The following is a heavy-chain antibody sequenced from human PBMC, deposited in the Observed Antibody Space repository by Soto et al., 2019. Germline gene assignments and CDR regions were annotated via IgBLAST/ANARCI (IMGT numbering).Heavy chain of an antibody. J-gene: IGHJ6*02. CDR2: ISGSGDYR. Sequence: EVQLVESGGGLVKPGGSLRLSCAASGFPFTAYTMTWVRQAPGKGLEWVSSISGSGDYRIYVDSVRGRFSISRDSAKNSQSLKTNSLGAEDTAVSCCAMVGGFLMLPTEGRDLWGLWTTVTVSS. CDR3: AMVGGFLMLPTEGRDL. V-gene: IGHV3-21*06. CDR1: GFPFTAYT. D-gene: IGHD2-15*01.